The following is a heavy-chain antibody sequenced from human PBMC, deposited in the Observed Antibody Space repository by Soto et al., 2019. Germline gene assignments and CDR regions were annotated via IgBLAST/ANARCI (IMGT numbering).Heavy chain of an antibody. CDR2: ISSTADGT. Sequence: EVQLLESGGGLVQPGGSLRLSCAASGFTFSNYAMGWVRQAPGKGLEWVSTISSTADGTDYADSVKGRFTISRDNSKNTLYLQMNSLRAEDTAVYYCAQAISRERQIDYWGQRTLVTVSS. V-gene: IGHV3-23*01. CDR3: AQAISRERQIDY. J-gene: IGHJ4*02. D-gene: IGHD1-26*01. CDR1: GFTFSNYA.